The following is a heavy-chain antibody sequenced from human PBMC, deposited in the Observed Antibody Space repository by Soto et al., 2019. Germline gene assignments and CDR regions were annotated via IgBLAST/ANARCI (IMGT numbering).Heavy chain of an antibody. CDR2: IYYSGST. D-gene: IGHD2-2*01. Sequence: PSETLSLTCTVSGGSISSYYWSWIRQPPGKGLEWIGYIYYSGSTNYNPSLKSRVTISVDTSKNQFSLKLSSVTAADTAVYYCARQGGIVVVPAAFDYWGQGTPVTVSS. V-gene: IGHV4-59*08. CDR3: ARQGGIVVVPAAFDY. J-gene: IGHJ4*02. CDR1: GGSISSYY.